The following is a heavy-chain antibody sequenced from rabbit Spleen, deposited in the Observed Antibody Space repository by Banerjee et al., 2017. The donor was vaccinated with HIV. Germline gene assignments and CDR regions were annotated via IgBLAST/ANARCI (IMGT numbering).Heavy chain of an antibody. J-gene: IGHJ4*01. Sequence: QAQLVASGGGLVKPGASLPIICTASGFSFSTGYVMSWVRQAPGKGLEWIGFIYTGNGKNYYASWAKGRFTISKTSSTTVTLQVTSLTAADTATYFCTRDDGSGHYIDGYFNLWGPGTLVTVS. CDR2: IYTGNGKN. D-gene: IGHD1-1*01. V-gene: IGHV1S45*01. CDR3: TRDDGSGHYIDGYFNL. CDR1: GFSFSTGYV.